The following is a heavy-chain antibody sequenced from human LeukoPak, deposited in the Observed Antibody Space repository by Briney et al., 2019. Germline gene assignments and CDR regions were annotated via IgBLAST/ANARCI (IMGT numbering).Heavy chain of an antibody. V-gene: IGHV3-23*01. J-gene: IGHJ6*04. CDR1: GFTFSSYA. CDR2: ISGSGGST. Sequence: GGSPRLSCAASGFTFSSYAMSWVRQAPGKGLEWVSAISGSGGSTYYADSVKGRFTISRDNSKNTLYLQMNSLRAEDTAVYYCAKSSSRYYYYYGMDVWGKGTTVTVSS. D-gene: IGHD6-13*01. CDR3: AKSSSRYYYYYGMDV.